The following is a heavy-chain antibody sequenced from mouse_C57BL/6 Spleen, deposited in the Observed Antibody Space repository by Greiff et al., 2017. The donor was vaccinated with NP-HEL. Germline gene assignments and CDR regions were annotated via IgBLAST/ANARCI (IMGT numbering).Heavy chain of an antibody. CDR2: IYPGSGNT. CDR1: GYTFTDYY. CDR3: ARGTYGYDGAMDY. V-gene: IGHV1-76*01. D-gene: IGHD2-2*01. J-gene: IGHJ4*01. Sequence: QVQLKQSGAELVRPGASVKLSCKASGYTFTDYYINWVKQRPGQGLEWIARIYPGSGNTYYNEKFKGKATLTAEKSSSTAYMQLSSLTSEDSAVYFCARGTYGYDGAMDYWGQGTSVTVSS.